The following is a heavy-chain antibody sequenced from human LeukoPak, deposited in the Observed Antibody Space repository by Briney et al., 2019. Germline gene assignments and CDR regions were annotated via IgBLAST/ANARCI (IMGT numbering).Heavy chain of an antibody. CDR2: ISGSGTIT. CDR3: VRILEGYSYYMDA. J-gene: IGHJ6*03. Sequence: PGGSLRLSCAASGFTFSDYYMAWIRQAPGKGLNWVSYISGSGTITYYVDSLKGRFTISRDNAKNSLFLQMDSLRAEDTAVYYCVRILEGYSYYMDAWGKGTTVIVSS. CDR1: GFTFSDYY. V-gene: IGHV3-11*04.